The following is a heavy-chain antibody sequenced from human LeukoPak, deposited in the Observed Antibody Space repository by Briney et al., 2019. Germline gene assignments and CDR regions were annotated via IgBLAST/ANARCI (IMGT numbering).Heavy chain of an antibody. CDR2: IDPNSGGT. V-gene: IGHV1-2*02. CDR3: AGGYFDWSAYYYYMDV. J-gene: IGHJ6*03. Sequence: VSVKVSCKASGYTFTGYYMHWVRQAPGQGLEWMGWIDPNSGGTNYAQKFQGRVTMTRDTSISTAYMELSRLRSDDTAVYYCAGGYFDWSAYYYYMDVWGKGTTVTVSS. CDR1: GYTFTGYY. D-gene: IGHD3-9*01.